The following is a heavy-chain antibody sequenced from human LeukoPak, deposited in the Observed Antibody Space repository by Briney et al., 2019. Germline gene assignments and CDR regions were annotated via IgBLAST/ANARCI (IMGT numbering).Heavy chain of an antibody. CDR1: GFTFNDYG. Sequence: GGSLKLSCAASGFTFNDYGMSWVRQAPGKGLEWVSGINWNGGRTGYADSMKGRFIISRDNAKNSLYLQVNSLRAEDTALYYCARNFGGGDSSGPYYWGQGTLVTVSS. CDR2: INWNGGRT. J-gene: IGHJ4*02. V-gene: IGHV3-20*04. CDR3: ARNFGGGDSSGPYY. D-gene: IGHD3-22*01.